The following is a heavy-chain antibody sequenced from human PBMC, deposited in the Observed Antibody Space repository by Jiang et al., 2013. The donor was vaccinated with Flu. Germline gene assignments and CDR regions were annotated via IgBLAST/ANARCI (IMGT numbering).Heavy chain of an antibody. J-gene: IGHJ4*02. CDR3: ATAYDYVWGSYRYTPHYFGY. D-gene: IGHD3-16*02. V-gene: IGHV5-51*01. Sequence: GAEVKKPGESLKISCKTSGYSFITYWVAWVRQMPGKGLEWMGIIYPGDSNTRYSPSFQGQVTISADKSISTAYVQWSSLKASDTAMYYCATAYDYVWGSYRYTPHYFGYWGQGTLVTVSS. CDR1: GYSFITYW. CDR2: IYPGDSNT.